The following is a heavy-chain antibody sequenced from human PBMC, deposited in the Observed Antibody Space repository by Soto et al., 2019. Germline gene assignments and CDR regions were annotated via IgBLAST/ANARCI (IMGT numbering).Heavy chain of an antibody. Sequence: QLQLEESGGGVVQPGRSLRLSCAASASTFSHYIMHWVRQAPGKGLEWVAVLSYDGSNSNYSDFVEGRFTISRDNPKNMLYLQLSSLRPDDTAVYYCAGGDNYYALGVWGQGTTVTVSS. CDR1: ASTFSHYI. D-gene: IGHD2-15*01. V-gene: IGHV3-30*04. CDR2: LSYDGSNS. J-gene: IGHJ6*02. CDR3: AGGDNYYALGV.